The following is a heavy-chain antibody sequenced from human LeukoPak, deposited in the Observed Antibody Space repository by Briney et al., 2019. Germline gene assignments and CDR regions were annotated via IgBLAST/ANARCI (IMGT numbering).Heavy chain of an antibody. J-gene: IGHJ4*02. D-gene: IGHD6-19*01. CDR3: AREESSGRNY. CDR1: GFTFSSYA. V-gene: IGHV3-30-3*01. Sequence: PGGSLRLSCAASGFTFSSYAMHWVRQAPGKGLEWVAVISYDGSNKYYADSVKGRFTISRDNSKNTLYLQMNSLRAEDTAVYYCAREESSGRNYWGQGTLVTVSS. CDR2: ISYDGSNK.